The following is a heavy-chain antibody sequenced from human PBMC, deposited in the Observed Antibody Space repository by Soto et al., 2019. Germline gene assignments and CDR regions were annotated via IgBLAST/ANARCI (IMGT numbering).Heavy chain of an antibody. CDR3: AREFKGDLVVVVAARGSYFDS. CDR1: GFTFNSYA. Sequence: GSLRLSCAASGFTFNSYAMSWVRQAPGKGLEWVSGISGSGVSTYYADSVKGRFTISRDNSKNTLYLQMDSLRVEDTAVYYWAREFKGDLVVVVAARGSYFDSWGQGTLVTVSS. V-gene: IGHV3-23*01. D-gene: IGHD2-15*01. J-gene: IGHJ4*02. CDR2: ISGSGVST.